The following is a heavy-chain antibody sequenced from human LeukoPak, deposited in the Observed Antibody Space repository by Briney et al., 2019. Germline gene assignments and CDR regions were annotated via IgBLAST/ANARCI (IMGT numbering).Heavy chain of an antibody. CDR2: INPNSGGT. CDR1: GYTFTGYY. V-gene: IGHV1-2*02. Sequence: AASVKVSCKASGYTFTGYYMHWVRQAPGQGLEWMGWINPNSGGTNYAQKFQGRVTMTRDTSISTAYMELSRLRSDDTAVYYCAREHTYYDSSGYPRGAFDIWGQGTMVTVSS. D-gene: IGHD3-22*01. CDR3: AREHTYYDSSGYPRGAFDI. J-gene: IGHJ3*02.